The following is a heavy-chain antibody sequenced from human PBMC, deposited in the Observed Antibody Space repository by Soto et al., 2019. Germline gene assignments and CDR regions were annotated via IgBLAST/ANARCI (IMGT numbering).Heavy chain of an antibody. CDR1: GGTFSSYA. D-gene: IGHD3-16*01. CDR3: ARPGEGVLFYYALDV. V-gene: IGHV1-69*11. Sequence: SVKVSCKASGGTFSSYAMGWVRQAPGQGLEWMGRIIPFIGTANYAQKFQGRVTITADESTSTAYMELTSLRDEDTAVYYCARPGEGVLFYYALDVWGQGTTVTVSS. J-gene: IGHJ6*02. CDR2: IIPFIGTA.